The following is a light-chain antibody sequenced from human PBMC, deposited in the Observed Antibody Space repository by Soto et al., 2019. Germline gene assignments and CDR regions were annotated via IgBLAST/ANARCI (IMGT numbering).Light chain of an antibody. J-gene: IGKJ3*01. CDR3: QEYGSSPFT. CDR2: GAS. V-gene: IGKV3-20*01. Sequence: IVYRRCTSTVSQSKVGRATXTCRVSQSVTINYLAWYQQKPGQANRLIIYGASTRATGIPDRLTGSGSGTDFTLTISRLEPEDFAVYFCQEYGSSPFTFGPGTKGDIK. CDR1: QSVTINY.